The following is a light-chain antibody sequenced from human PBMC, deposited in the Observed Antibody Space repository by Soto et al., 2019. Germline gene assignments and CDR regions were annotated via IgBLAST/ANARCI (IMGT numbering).Light chain of an antibody. J-gene: IGKJ4*01. V-gene: IGKV1-5*03. CDR1: QSISSW. CDR2: KAS. Sequence: DIQMTQSPSTLSASVGDRVTITCRASQSISSWLAWYQQKPGKAPKLLIYKASSLESAVPSRFSGSGSGTEFTLTISSLHPDDFATYYCQQYNSYLLTFGGGTKVEIK. CDR3: QQYNSYLLT.